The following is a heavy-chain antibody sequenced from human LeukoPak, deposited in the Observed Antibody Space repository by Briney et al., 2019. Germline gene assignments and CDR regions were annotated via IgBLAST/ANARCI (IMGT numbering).Heavy chain of an antibody. CDR3: ANLGVVPAASRYYYYMDV. CDR2: INHSGST. V-gene: IGHV4-34*01. CDR1: GGSFSGYY. J-gene: IGHJ6*03. D-gene: IGHD2-2*01. Sequence: PSETLSLTCAVYGGSFSGYYWSWIRQPPGKGLEWIGAINHSGSTNYNPSLKSRVTISVDTSKNQFSLKLSSVTAADTAVYYCANLGVVPAASRYYYYMDVWGKGTTVTVSS.